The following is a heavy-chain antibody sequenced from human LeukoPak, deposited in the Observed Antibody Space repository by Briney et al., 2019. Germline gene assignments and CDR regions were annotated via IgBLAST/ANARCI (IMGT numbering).Heavy chain of an antibody. CDR1: GFTFSSYA. CDR2: ISGGGGST. CDR3: AKDYSGGHSGYDTFDY. V-gene: IGHV3-23*01. Sequence: GGSLRLSCAASGFTFSSYAMNWVRQPPGKGLEWVSVISGGGGSTYYADSVKGRFTISRDNSKNTLYLQMNSLRVEDTAVYYCAKDYSGGHSGYDTFDYWGQGTLATVSS. J-gene: IGHJ4*02. D-gene: IGHD5-12*01.